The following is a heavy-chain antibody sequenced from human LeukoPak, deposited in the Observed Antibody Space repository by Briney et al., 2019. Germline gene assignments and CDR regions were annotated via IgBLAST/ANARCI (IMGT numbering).Heavy chain of an antibody. CDR3: ARGRHSYESSDYYYEGDAFDI. CDR1: GYTFTSYG. Sequence: ASVKVSCKASGYTFTSYGISWVRQAPGQGREWMGWISAYNGNTNYAQKLQGRVTMTTDTSTSTAYMELRSLRSDDTAVYYCARGRHSYESSDYYYEGDAFDIWGQGTMVTVSS. D-gene: IGHD3-22*01. V-gene: IGHV1-18*01. CDR2: ISAYNGNT. J-gene: IGHJ3*02.